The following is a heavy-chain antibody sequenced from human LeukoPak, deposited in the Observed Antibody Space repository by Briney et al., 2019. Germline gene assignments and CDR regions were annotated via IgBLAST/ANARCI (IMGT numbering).Heavy chain of an antibody. J-gene: IGHJ5*02. CDR3: AIFSGHGYNWFDP. D-gene: IGHD5-12*01. CDR2: IYSGGSA. CDR1: GFTVSSSY. Sequence: GGSLRLSCAASGFTVSSSYMSWVRQAPGKGLEWVSVIYSGGSAYYADSVEGRFTISRDNSKNTLYLQMNSLRAEDTAVYYCAIFSGHGYNWFDPWGQGTLVTVSS. V-gene: IGHV3-66*01.